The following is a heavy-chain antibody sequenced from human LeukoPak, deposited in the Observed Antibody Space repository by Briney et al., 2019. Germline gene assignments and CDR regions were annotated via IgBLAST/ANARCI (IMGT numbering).Heavy chain of an antibody. V-gene: IGHV4-31*03. CDR1: GGSVSSGGYY. D-gene: IGHD3-22*01. CDR3: AIVTHSSGYDDAFDI. Sequence: ASQTLSLTCTVSGGSVSSGGYYWSWIRQHPGKGLEWIGYIYYSGSTYYNPSLKSRVTISVDTSKNQFSLKLSSVTAADTAVYYCAIVTHSSGYDDAFDIWGQGTMVAVSS. CDR2: IYYSGST. J-gene: IGHJ3*02.